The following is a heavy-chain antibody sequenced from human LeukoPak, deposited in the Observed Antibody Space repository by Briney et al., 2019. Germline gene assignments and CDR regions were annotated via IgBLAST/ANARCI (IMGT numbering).Heavy chain of an antibody. V-gene: IGHV4-61*02. CDR3: AREGYDILTGYYPPNAFDI. CDR2: IYTSGST. J-gene: IGHJ3*02. CDR1: GGSISSGSYY. Sequence: PSETLSLTCTVSGGSISSGSYYWSWIRQPAGKGLEWIGRIYTSGSTNYNPSLKSRVTISVDTSKNQFSLKLSSVTAADTAVYYCAREGYDILTGYYPPNAFDIWGQGTMVTVSS. D-gene: IGHD3-9*01.